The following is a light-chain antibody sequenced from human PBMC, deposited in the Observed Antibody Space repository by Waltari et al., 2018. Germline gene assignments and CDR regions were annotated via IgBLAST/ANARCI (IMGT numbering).Light chain of an antibody. V-gene: IGKV3-15*01. CDR2: DAS. J-gene: IGKJ2*01. Sequence: IVMTQSPATLSVSPGEGAILSCRASQGIGSNVAWYQQKPGQAPRLLIDDASTRATDLPTRCSGSWSGTEFTLIISSLQSEDFAVYYCQQYRDSYSFGQGTKLEMK. CDR1: QGIGSN. CDR3: QQYRDSYS.